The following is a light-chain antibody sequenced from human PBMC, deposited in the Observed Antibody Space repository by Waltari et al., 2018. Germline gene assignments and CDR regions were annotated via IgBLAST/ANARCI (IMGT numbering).Light chain of an antibody. Sequence: QSALTQPASVSGSPGQSITISCTGSSSDIDFDDYVSWYQHLPGKAPKLMIYGVTNRPSGISNRVSGAKSDNTASLTISGLQADDEADYYCSSFTGTIWVFGGGTKLTVL. J-gene: IGLJ3*02. CDR2: GVT. V-gene: IGLV2-14*01. CDR3: SSFTGTIWV. CDR1: SSDIDFDDY.